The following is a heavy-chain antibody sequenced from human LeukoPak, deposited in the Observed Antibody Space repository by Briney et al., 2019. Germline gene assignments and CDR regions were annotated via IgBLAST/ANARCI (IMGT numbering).Heavy chain of an antibody. J-gene: IGHJ5*02. CDR1: GFTFSSYS. V-gene: IGHV3-48*02. CDR2: ISSSSSTI. D-gene: IGHD3-9*01. Sequence: GGSLRLSCAASGFTFSSYSMNWVRQAPGNGLEWVSYISSSSSTIYYADSVKGRFTISRDNAKNSLYLQMNSLRDEDTAVYYCARDMNGYYDILTGYYPYNWFDPWGQGTLVTVSS. CDR3: ARDMNGYYDILTGYYPYNWFDP.